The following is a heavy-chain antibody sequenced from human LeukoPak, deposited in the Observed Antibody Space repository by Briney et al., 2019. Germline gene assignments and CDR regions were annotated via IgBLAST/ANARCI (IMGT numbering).Heavy chain of an antibody. V-gene: IGHV1-18*01. CDR2: ISGNSDNP. CDR1: GYTFSNFG. CDR3: ARDPNYYGSGSSPEYFQH. Sequence: ASVKVSCKASGYTFSNFGINWVRQAPGQGLEWMGWISGNSDNPNYGQKFQGRFTLTTDSSTSTAYMELRNLRSDDTAVYYCARDPNYYGSGSSPEYFQHWGQGTLVTVSS. J-gene: IGHJ1*01. D-gene: IGHD3-10*01.